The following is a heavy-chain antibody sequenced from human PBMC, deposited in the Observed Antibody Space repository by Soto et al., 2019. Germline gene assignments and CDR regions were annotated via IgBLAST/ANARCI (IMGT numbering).Heavy chain of an antibody. Sequence: ASVKVSCKASGYTFTQYYMHWVRQAPGQGLEWMGIISPSGGSTLYAQKFQGRVTLTRDTSTSTVYMELSSLRSEDTALYYCARDSVVVPAAHYYFDYWGQGTLVTVSS. J-gene: IGHJ4*02. D-gene: IGHD2-2*01. CDR3: ARDSVVVPAAHYYFDY. CDR1: GYTFTQYY. V-gene: IGHV1-46*01. CDR2: ISPSGGST.